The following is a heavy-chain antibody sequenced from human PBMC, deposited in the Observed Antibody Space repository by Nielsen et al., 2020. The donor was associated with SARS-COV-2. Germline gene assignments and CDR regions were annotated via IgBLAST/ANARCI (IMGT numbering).Heavy chain of an antibody. J-gene: IGHJ6*02. D-gene: IGHD5-12*01. CDR3: ARESSGYDHYNYGMDV. CDR2: IYFSGRT. CDR1: GGSTSSGGYY. V-gene: IGHV4-31*03. Sequence: SETLSPTCTVSGGSTSSGGYYWSWIRHHPGKGLEWIGYIYFSGRTCYNPSLKSRVTISVDTSKNQFSLSLRSVTAADTAVYYCARESSGYDHYNYGMDVWGQGTTVTVAS.